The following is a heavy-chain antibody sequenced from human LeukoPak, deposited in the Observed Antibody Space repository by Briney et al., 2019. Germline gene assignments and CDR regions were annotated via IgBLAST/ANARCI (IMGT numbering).Heavy chain of an antibody. CDR1: GFTFSSYW. J-gene: IGHJ3*01. CDR2: VKSDGSRT. Sequence: PGGSLRLSCAASGFTFSSYWMHWVRQAPGKGLVWVSRVKSDGSRTTYADSAKGRFTISRDNAKNTVYLQMNSLTVEDTAVYYCSRSPQNCETTTCYDALDFWGQGTMVTVSS. V-gene: IGHV3-74*01. D-gene: IGHD2-2*01. CDR3: SRSPQNCETTTCYDALDF.